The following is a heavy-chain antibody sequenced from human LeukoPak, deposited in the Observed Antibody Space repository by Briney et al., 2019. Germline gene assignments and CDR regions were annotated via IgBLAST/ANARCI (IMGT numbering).Heavy chain of an antibody. Sequence: SETLSLTCAVSGGSISSSYWWSWVRQPPGKGLEWIGEIYYSGSTNYNPSLKSRVTISVDKSKSQFSLKLSSVTAADTAVYYCARKGYTIGSFDYWGQGTLVTVSS. CDR3: ARKGYTIGSFDY. CDR1: GGSISSSYW. CDR2: IYYSGST. J-gene: IGHJ4*02. D-gene: IGHD5-18*01. V-gene: IGHV4-4*02.